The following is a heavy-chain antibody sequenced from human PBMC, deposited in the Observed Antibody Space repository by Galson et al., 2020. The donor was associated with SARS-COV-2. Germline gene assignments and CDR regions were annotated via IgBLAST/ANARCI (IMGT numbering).Heavy chain of an antibody. D-gene: IGHD5-18*01. V-gene: IGHV4-59*01. J-gene: IGHJ4*02. CDR1: GGSISSNY. Sequence: ETSETLSLTCTVSGGSISSNYWSWIRQPPGKGLEWIGYVYYSGSTNYNPSLKRRVTLSLDTSKKQFSLRLRSVTAADTAVYFCARRTGYSYGEFDYWGQGILVTVSS. CDR3: ARRTGYSYGEFDY. CDR2: VYYSGST.